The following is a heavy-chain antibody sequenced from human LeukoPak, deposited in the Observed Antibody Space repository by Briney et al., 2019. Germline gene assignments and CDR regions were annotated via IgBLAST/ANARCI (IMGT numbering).Heavy chain of an antibody. CDR3: AKAGSYRATIDY. D-gene: IGHD1-26*01. CDR2: ISYDGSNK. CDR1: GFTFSSYG. V-gene: IGHV3-30*18. J-gene: IGHJ4*02. Sequence: GRSLRLSCAASGFTFSSYGMHWVRQAPGKGLEWVAVISYDGSNKYYADSVKGRFTISRDNPKNTLYLQMNSLRAEDTAVYYCAKAGSYRATIDYWGQGTLVTVSS.